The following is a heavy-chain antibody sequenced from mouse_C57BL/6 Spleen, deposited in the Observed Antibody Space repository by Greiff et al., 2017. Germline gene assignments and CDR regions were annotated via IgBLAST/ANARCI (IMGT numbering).Heavy chain of an antibody. CDR3: ASSFAGFFDY. J-gene: IGHJ2*01. V-gene: IGHV5-4*01. Sequence: PGGSLPTSCAASGFTFSSPPIHWVRQTPEKTLEWVATISDGGSYTYYPDNVKGRFTISRDNAKNNLYLQMSHLKSEDTAMYYCASSFAGFFDYWGQGTTLTVSS. D-gene: IGHD3-2*02. CDR1: GFTFSSPP. CDR2: ISDGGSYT.